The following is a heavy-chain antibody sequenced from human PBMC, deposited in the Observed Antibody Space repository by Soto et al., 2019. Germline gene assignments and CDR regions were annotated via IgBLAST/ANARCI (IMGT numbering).Heavy chain of an antibody. CDR3: AKDNHKGPVDIVATIVGY. D-gene: IGHD5-12*01. Sequence: GGSLRLSCAASGFTFSSYAMSWVRQAPGKGVEWVSAISGSGGSTYYADSVKGRFTISRDNSKNTLYLQMNSLRAEDTAVYYFAKDNHKGPVDIVATIVGYWGQGTLVTVSS. J-gene: IGHJ4*02. CDR1: GFTFSSYA. CDR2: ISGSGGST. V-gene: IGHV3-23*01.